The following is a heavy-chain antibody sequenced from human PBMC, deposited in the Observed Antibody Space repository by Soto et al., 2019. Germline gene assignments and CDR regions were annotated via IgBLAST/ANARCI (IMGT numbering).Heavy chain of an antibody. CDR3: AKHGTTTGIRYYAMAV. D-gene: IGHD1-1*01. CDR2: IGRGGDT. J-gene: IGHJ6*02. Sequence: GGSLRLSCEVSGFTLTSYGMNWVRQAPDKGLEWVSTIGRGGDTYYADSVKGRFTISRDNSKNTLFLQMNSLRAEDTALYFCAKHGTTTGIRYYAMAVWGQGTTVTVSS. CDR1: GFTLTSYG. V-gene: IGHV3-23*01.